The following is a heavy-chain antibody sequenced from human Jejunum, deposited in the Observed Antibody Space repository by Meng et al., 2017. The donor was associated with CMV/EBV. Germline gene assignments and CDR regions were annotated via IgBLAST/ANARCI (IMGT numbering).Heavy chain of an antibody. CDR1: GSISSGDYC. D-gene: IGHD3/OR15-3a*01. J-gene: IGHJ5*02. V-gene: IGHV4-30-4*08. Sequence: GSISSGDYCWSWIRQSPGEGLELIGYIFYSGRTYYNPSFESRATISVDTSTNQFSLKLTSVTAADTAVYYCARDGSEMWTGYSGFNPWGQGVPVTVSS. CDR3: ARDGSEMWTGYSGFNP. CDR2: IFYSGRT.